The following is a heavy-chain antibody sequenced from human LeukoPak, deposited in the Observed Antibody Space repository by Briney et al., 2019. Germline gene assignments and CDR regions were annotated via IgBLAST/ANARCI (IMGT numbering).Heavy chain of an antibody. CDR2: INPNSGGT. Sequence: GASVKVSCKASGYIFTDYYLHWVRQAPGQGLEWMGWINPNSGGTNYAQKFQGRVTMTRDTSISTAYMELSRLRSDDTAVYYCARDFLTTVTDVWGQGTTVTVSS. CDR1: GYIFTDYY. CDR3: ARDFLTTVTDV. D-gene: IGHD4-17*01. J-gene: IGHJ6*02. V-gene: IGHV1-2*02.